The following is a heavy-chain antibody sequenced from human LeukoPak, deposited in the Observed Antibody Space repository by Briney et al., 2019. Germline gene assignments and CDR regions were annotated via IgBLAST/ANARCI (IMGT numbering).Heavy chain of an antibody. CDR3: ARARRGKTAPLGFDP. V-gene: IGHV4-38-2*02. CDR2: IYHSGST. J-gene: IGHJ5*02. Sequence: PSETLSLTCTVSGYSISSGYYWGWIRQPPGKGLEWIGSIYHSGSTYYNPSLKSRVTISVDTSKNQFSLKPSSVTAADTAVYYCARARRGKTAPLGFDPWGQGTLVTVSS. CDR1: GYSISSGYY. D-gene: IGHD3-16*01.